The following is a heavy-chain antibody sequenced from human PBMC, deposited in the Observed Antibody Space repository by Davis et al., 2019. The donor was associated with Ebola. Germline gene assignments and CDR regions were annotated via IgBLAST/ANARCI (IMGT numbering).Heavy chain of an antibody. V-gene: IGHV1-2*02. CDR3: ARDQGGSYYLIDY. CDR2: INPNSGGT. D-gene: IGHD1-26*01. J-gene: IGHJ4*02. CDR1: GYTFTGYY. Sequence: ASVKVSCKASGYTFTGYYMHWVRQAPGQGLEWMGWINPNSGGTNYAQKFQGRVTMTRDTSISTAYMELSRLRSDDTAVYYCARDQGGSYYLIDYWGQGTLVTVSS.